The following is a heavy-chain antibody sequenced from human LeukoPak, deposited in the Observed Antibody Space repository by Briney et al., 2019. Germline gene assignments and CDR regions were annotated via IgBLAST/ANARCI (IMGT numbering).Heavy chain of an antibody. CDR2: ISSSGSTI. V-gene: IGHV3-48*03. CDR1: GFTFISYE. J-gene: IGHJ4*02. D-gene: IGHD6-19*01. Sequence: PGGSLRLSCAASGFTFISYEMNWVRQAPGKGLEWVSYISSSGSTIYYADSVKGRFTISRDNAKNSLYLQMNSLRAEDTAVYYCARRLAVAGTSYWGQGTLVTVSS. CDR3: ARRLAVAGTSY.